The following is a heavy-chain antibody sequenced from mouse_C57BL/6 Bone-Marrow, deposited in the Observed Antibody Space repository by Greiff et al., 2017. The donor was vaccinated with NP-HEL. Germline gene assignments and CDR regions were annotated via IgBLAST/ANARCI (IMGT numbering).Heavy chain of an antibody. V-gene: IGHV1-76*01. Sequence: QVQLQQSGAELVRPGASVKLSCKASGYTFTDYYINWVKQRPGQGLEWIARIYPGSGNTYYNEKFKGKATLTAEKSSSTAYMQLSSLTSEDSAVYFCARGRGHLLRPMDYWGQGTSVTVSS. J-gene: IGHJ4*01. CDR2: IYPGSGNT. CDR3: ARGRGHLLRPMDY. D-gene: IGHD1-1*01. CDR1: GYTFTDYY.